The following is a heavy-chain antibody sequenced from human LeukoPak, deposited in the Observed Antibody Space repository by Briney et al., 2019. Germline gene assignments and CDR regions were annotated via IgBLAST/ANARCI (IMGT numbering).Heavy chain of an antibody. V-gene: IGHV3-48*01. CDR3: ARDSGEVVVVAAILDY. CDR1: GFPFSSYS. Sequence: PGGSLRLSCAASGFPFSSYSMNWVRQAPGKGLEWVSYISSSGSTIYYADSVEGRFTISRDNSKNTLYLQMNSLRAEDTAVYYCARDSGEVVVVAAILDYWGQGTLVTVSS. J-gene: IGHJ4*02. D-gene: IGHD2-15*01. CDR2: ISSSGSTI.